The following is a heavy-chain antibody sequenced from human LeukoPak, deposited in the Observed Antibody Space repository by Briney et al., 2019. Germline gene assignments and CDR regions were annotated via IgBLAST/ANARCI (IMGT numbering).Heavy chain of an antibody. CDR3: TTDTGYCSSTSCYDWFDP. V-gene: IGHV3-15*01. CDR1: GFTFSNAW. D-gene: IGHD2-2*01. J-gene: IGHJ5*02. Sequence: GGSLRLSCAASGFTFSNAWMSWVRQAPGKGLEWVGRIKSKTDGGTTDYAAPVKGRFTISRDDSKNTLYLQMNSLKTEDTAVYYCTTDTGYCSSTSCYDWFDPWGQGTLVTVSS. CDR2: IKSKTDGGTT.